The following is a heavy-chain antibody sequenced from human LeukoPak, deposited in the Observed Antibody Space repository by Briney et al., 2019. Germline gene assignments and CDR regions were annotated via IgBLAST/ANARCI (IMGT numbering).Heavy chain of an antibody. D-gene: IGHD4-11*01. Sequence: PGGSLRLSCAASGFTFSSYAMSWVRQAPGKGLEWVSAISGRGGSTYYADSVKGRFTISRDNSKNTLYLQMNSLRAEDTAVYYCAKVGYSNYDSAYWGQGTLVTVSS. CDR2: ISGRGGST. V-gene: IGHV3-23*01. CDR1: GFTFSSYA. J-gene: IGHJ4*02. CDR3: AKVGYSNYDSAY.